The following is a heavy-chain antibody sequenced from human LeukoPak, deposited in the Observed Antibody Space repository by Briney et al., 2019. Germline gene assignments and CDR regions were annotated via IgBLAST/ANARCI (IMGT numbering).Heavy chain of an antibody. J-gene: IGHJ5*02. D-gene: IGHD3-3*01. CDR1: GGSISSSSYY. CDR2: IYYSGST. Sequence: PSETLSLTCTVSGGSISSSSYYWGWIRQPPGKGLEWIGSIYYSGSTYYNPSLKSRVTISVDTSKNQFSLKLSSVTAADTAVYYCASQRFSNWFDHWGQGTLVTVSS. CDR3: ASQRFSNWFDH. V-gene: IGHV4-39*07.